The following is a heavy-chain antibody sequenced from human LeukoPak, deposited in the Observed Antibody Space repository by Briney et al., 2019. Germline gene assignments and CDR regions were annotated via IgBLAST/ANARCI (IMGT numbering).Heavy chain of an antibody. D-gene: IGHD6-19*01. CDR2: IYYSGST. CDR3: ARHWLTDAFDI. CDR1: GGSISSYY. V-gene: IGHV4-59*08. Sequence: SETLSLTCTVSGGSISSYYWSWIRQPPGKGLEWIAYIYYSGSTNYNPSLKSRVTISVDTSKNQFSLKLSSVTAADTAVYYCARHWLTDAFDIWGQGTMVTVSS. J-gene: IGHJ3*02.